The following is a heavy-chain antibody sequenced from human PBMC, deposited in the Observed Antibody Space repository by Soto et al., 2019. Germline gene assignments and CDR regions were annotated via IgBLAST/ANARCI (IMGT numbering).Heavy chain of an antibody. D-gene: IGHD4-17*01. J-gene: IGHJ2*01. CDR1: GGSISSGGYY. CDR3: ARENSAGSHDYGFSVDWYFDL. CDR2: IYYSGST. V-gene: IGHV4-31*03. Sequence: QVQLQESGPGLVKPSQTLSLTCTVSGGSISSGGYYWSWIRQHPGKGLEWIGYIYYSGSTYYNPSLKSRVTISVDTSKNQFSLKLSSVTAADTAVYYCARENSAGSHDYGFSVDWYFDLWGRGTLVTVSS.